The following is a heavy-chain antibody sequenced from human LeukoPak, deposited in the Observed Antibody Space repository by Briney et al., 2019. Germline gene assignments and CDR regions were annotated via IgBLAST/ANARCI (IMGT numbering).Heavy chain of an antibody. Sequence: GSLRLSCAASGFTFSSYWMSWVRQAPGKGLEWVANIKQDGSEKYYVDSVKGRFTISRDNAKNSLYLQMNSLRAEDTAVYYCARGPLLSGYYYGMDVWGQGTTVTVSS. J-gene: IGHJ6*02. D-gene: IGHD2/OR15-2a*01. CDR3: ARGPLLSGYYYGMDV. CDR2: IKQDGSEK. CDR1: GFTFSSYW. V-gene: IGHV3-7*01.